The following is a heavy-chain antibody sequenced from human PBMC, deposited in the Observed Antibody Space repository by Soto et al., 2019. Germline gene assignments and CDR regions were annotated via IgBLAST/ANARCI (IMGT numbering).Heavy chain of an antibody. CDR1: GFTFSSYA. V-gene: IGHV3-30-3*01. Sequence: QVQLVESGGGVVQPGRSLRLSCAASGFTFSSYAMHWVRQAPGKGLEWVAVISYDGSNKYYADSVKGRFTISRDNSKNTLYLQMNSLRAEDTAVYYCAREGKPWLVGAFDIWGQGTMVTVSS. CDR2: ISYDGSNK. J-gene: IGHJ3*02. CDR3: AREGKPWLVGAFDI. D-gene: IGHD6-19*01.